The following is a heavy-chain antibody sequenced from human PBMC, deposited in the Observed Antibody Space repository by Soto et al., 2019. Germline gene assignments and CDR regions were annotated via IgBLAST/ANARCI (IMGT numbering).Heavy chain of an antibody. J-gene: IGHJ4*02. CDR1: GFTFSSYS. CDR2: ISSSSSYI. V-gene: IGHV3-21*01. CDR3: ARASLEAIFGVAPCC. Sequence: PGGSLRLSCAASGFTFSSYSMNWVRQAPGKGLEWVSSISSSSSYIYYADSVKGRFTISRDNAKNSLYLQMNSLRAEDTAVYYYARASLEAIFGVAPCCWGQGTLVTVSS. D-gene: IGHD3-3*01.